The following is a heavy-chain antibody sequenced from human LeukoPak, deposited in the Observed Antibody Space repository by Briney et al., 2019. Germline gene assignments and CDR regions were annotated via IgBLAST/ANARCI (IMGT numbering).Heavy chain of an antibody. D-gene: IGHD6-13*01. J-gene: IGHJ3*02. CDR2: IKQDGSEK. V-gene: IGHV3-7*01. CDR3: ARENGIAAAGKGRAFDI. Sequence: GGSLRLSCAASGFTFSSYWMSWVRQAPGKGLEWVANIKQDGSEKYYVDSVKGRFTISRDNAKNSLYLQMNSLRAEDTAVYYCARENGIAAAGKGRAFDIWGQGTMVTVSS. CDR1: GFTFSSYW.